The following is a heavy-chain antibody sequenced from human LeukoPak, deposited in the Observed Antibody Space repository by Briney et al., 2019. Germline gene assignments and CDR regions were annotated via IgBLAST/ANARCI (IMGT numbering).Heavy chain of an antibody. CDR1: GFTFSSYS. J-gene: IGHJ5*02. Sequence: GGSLRLSCAASGFTFSSYSMNWVRQVPGKGLEWVSAISGSGGSTYYADSVKGRFTISRDNSKNTLYLQMNSLRAEDTAVYYCAKVAVVVVVPAAIRWFDPWGQGTLVTVSS. CDR3: AKVAVVVVVPAAIRWFDP. CDR2: ISGSGGST. D-gene: IGHD2-2*02. V-gene: IGHV3-23*01.